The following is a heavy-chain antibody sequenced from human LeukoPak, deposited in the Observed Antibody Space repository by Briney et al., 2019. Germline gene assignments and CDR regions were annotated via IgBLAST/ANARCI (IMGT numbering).Heavy chain of an antibody. V-gene: IGHV3-23*01. CDR2: IIGSGGAT. J-gene: IGHJ4*02. CDR3: AKDGEMATVRGYFDL. CDR1: GFTFSTYA. D-gene: IGHD5-24*01. Sequence: GGSLRLSCAASGFTFSTYAITWVRQIPGKGLEWVSYIIGSGGATKYADSVRGRFAMTRDNSKDTVYLQMNSLRAEDTAVYYCAKDGEMATVRGYFDLWGQGTLVTVSS.